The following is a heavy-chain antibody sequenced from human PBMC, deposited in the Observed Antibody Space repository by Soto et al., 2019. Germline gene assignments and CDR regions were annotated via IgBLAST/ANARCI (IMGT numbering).Heavy chain of an antibody. V-gene: IGHV3-64D*06. CDR2: ISTNGGST. CDR3: VKGEYYYDSSGYYPFDY. Sequence: GGSLRLSCSASGFTFSIYAMHWVRQAPGKGLEYVSSISTNGGSTHYADSVKGRFTISRDNSKNTQYLQMTSLRADDTSLYYCVKGEYYYDSSGYYPFDYWGQGTLVTVSS. D-gene: IGHD3-22*01. J-gene: IGHJ4*02. CDR1: GFTFSIYA.